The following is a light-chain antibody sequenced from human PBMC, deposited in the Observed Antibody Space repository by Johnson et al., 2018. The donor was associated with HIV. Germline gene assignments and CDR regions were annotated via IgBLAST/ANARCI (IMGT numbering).Light chain of an antibody. CDR3: GTWDSNLSVYV. J-gene: IGLJ1*01. CDR2: DNN. V-gene: IGLV1-51*01. Sequence: QSVLTQPPSVSAAPGQKVAISCSGSSSNIGNNYVSWYQHLPGTAPKLLIYDNNKRPSGIPDLFSGSKSGTSATLGITGLQTGDEADYYCGTWDSNLSVYVFGTGTKVTVL. CDR1: SSNIGNNY.